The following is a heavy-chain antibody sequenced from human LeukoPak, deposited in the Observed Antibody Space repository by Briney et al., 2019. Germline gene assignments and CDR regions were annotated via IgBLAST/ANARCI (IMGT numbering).Heavy chain of an antibody. CDR1: GGSFSNFY. V-gene: IGHV4-59*01. CDR3: ARGRGGFGDLLYLHFDY. CDR2: IYYSGST. Sequence: SETLSLTCSVSGGSFSNFYWSWIRQPPGKGLEWIGYIYYSGSTNYNPSLKSRVTMSVDTSKNLFSLKLSSVTAADTAVYYCARGRGGFGDLLYLHFDYWGQGTLVTVSS. J-gene: IGHJ4*02. D-gene: IGHD3-10*01.